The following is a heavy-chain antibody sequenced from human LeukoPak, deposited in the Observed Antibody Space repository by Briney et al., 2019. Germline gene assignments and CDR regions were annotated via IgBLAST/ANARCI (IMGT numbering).Heavy chain of an antibody. D-gene: IGHD5-24*01. CDR2: IYASGST. V-gene: IGHV4-4*07. CDR3: ARHVSLVEMATIDAFDI. Sequence: SETLSLTCTVSGGSISSYYWNWIRQPAGKGLEWIGRIYASGSTNYNPSLKSRVTMSVDTSKNQFSLKLSSVTAADTAVYYCARHVSLVEMATIDAFDIWGQGTMVTVSS. CDR1: GGSISSYY. J-gene: IGHJ3*02.